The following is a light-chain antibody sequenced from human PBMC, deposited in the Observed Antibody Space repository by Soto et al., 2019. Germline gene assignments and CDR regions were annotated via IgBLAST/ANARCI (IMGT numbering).Light chain of an antibody. CDR1: SSDVGGYNY. V-gene: IGLV2-14*01. CDR2: EVS. CDR3: NSYTPSRTLV. J-gene: IGLJ2*01. Sequence: QSVLTQPASVSGSPGQSITISCTGTSSDVGGYNYVSWYQHHPGKAPKLMIFEVSNRPSGVSNRFSGSKSGNTASLTISGLQAEDEADYYCNSYTPSRTLVFGGGTKLTVL.